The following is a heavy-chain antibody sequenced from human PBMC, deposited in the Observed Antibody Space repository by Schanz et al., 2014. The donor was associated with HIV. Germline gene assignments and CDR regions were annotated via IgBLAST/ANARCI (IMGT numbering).Heavy chain of an antibody. CDR3: ARRDYGDYYYYYGMDV. CDR2: IWFDGSNK. CDR1: GFSFSTYG. Sequence: VQLVESGGGVVQPGRSLRLSCAASGFSFSTYGMHWVRLAPGKGLEWVAIIWFDGSNKYYADSVKGRFTISRDNSKNTLYLQMTGLRAEDTAVYYCARRDYGDYYYYYGMDVWGQGTTVTVSS. D-gene: IGHD4-17*01. J-gene: IGHJ6*02. V-gene: IGHV3-33*01.